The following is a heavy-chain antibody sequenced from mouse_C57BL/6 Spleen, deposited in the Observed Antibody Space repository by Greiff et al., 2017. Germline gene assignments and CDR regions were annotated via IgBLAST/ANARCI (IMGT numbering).Heavy chain of an antibody. CDR2: INYDGSST. V-gene: IGHV5-16*01. J-gene: IGHJ2*01. D-gene: IGHD1-1*01. CDR3: TRGDYYGSSNYFDY. Sequence: DVMLVESEGGLVQPGSSMKLSCTASGFTFSDYYMAWVRQVPEKGLEWVANINYDGSSTYYLDSLKSRFIISRNNAKNILYLQMSSLKSENTATYDCTRGDYYGSSNYFDYWGQGTTLTVSS. CDR1: GFTFSDYY.